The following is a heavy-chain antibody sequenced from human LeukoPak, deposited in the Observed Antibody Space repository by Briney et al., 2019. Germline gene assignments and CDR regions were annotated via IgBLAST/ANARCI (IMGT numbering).Heavy chain of an antibody. CDR1: GYTFTGYY. V-gene: IGHV1-18*04. CDR2: ISAYNGNT. J-gene: IGHJ4*02. CDR3: ARVPFMEKLYNFDY. Sequence: ASVKVSCKASGYTFTGYYMHWVRQAPGQGLEWMGWISAYNGNTNYAQKLQGRVTMTTDTSTSTAYMELRSLRSDDTAVYYCARVPFMEKLYNFDYWGQGTLVTASS. D-gene: IGHD2-2*02.